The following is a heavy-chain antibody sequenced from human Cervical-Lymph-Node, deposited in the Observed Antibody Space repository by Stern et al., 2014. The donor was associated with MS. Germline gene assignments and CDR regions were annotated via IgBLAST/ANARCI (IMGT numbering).Heavy chain of an antibody. CDR2: IYTDYST. CDR3: ARAIFGVNTAAMAPDAFDT. D-gene: IGHD3-3*01. CDR1: GFTVSNNY. J-gene: IGHJ3*02. V-gene: IGHV3-53*01. Sequence: EVQLVESGGGLIQPGGSLRLSCAAPGFTVSNNYMSWVRQAPGKGLECVSLIYTDYSTYYAGSVKGRFTISRDSSKNKLFLQMNSLRAEDTAVYYCARAIFGVNTAAMAPDAFDTWGQGTMVTVSS.